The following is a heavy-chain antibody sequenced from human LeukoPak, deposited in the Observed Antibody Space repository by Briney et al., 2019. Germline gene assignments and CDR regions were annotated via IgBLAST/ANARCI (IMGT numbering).Heavy chain of an antibody. CDR2: IKHDGSEE. J-gene: IGHJ4*02. CDR1: GFSLGSHV. V-gene: IGHV3-7*01. Sequence: GGSLRLSCAASGFSLGSHVMHWVRQAPGQGLEWVANIKHDGSEEYYVDSVKGRFTISRDDGRNSVSLQMNSVRAEDTAVYYCGYTNNFYHWGQGTLVVVSS. D-gene: IGHD3-16*02. CDR3: GYTNNFYH.